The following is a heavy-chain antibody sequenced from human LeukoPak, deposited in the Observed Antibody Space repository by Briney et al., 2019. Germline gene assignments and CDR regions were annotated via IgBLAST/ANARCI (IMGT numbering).Heavy chain of an antibody. J-gene: IGHJ3*02. D-gene: IGHD2-15*01. CDR3: ARERRLRYCSGGGCHDAFDI. CDR1: GFTFSTYS. CDR2: ISSNGGST. Sequence: GGSLRLSCAASGFTFSTYSGNWIRQAPGKGLEYVSAISSNGGSTYYANSVKGRFTISRDDSKNSVYLQMNSLKTEDTAVYFCARERRLRYCSGGGCHDAFDIWGQGTMVTVSS. V-gene: IGHV3-64*01.